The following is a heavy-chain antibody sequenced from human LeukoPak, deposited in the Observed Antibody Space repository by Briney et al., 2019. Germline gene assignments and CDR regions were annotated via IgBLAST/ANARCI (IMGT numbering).Heavy chain of an antibody. CDR2: IYYSGGNT. D-gene: IGHD2-2*01. CDR3: AKVPPGYCSSTSCFGYYFDY. V-gene: IGHV3-23*01. CDR1: GFSFSNYA. J-gene: IGHJ4*02. Sequence: AGGSLRLSCAASGFSFSNYAMSWVRQAPGKGLEWVSTIYYSGGNTYSADSVKGRFTISRDNSRNMVYLQMNSLRAEDTAVYYCAKVPPGYCSSTSCFGYYFDYWGQGTLVTVSS.